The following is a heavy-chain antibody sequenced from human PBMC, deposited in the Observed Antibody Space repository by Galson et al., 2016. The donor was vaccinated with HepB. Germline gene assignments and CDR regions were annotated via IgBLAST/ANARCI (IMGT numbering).Heavy chain of an antibody. CDR3: ARHPFDY. CDR1: GASISSSTYY. CDR2: IYYSVNT. V-gene: IGHV4-39*01. J-gene: IGHJ4*02. Sequence: LSLTCTVSGASISSSTYYWGWIRQPPGRELEWIGSIYYSVNTQYNPSLKSRVTMSVDTSKNQFSLKLSSVTAADTAIYYCARHPFDYWGQGTLVTVSS.